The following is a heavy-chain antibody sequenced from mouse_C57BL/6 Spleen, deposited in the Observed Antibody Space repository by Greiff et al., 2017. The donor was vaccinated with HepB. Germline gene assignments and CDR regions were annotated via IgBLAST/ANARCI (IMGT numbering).Heavy chain of an antibody. J-gene: IGHJ4*01. V-gene: IGHV2-3*01. Sequence: VQLQQSGPGLVAPSQSLSITCTVSGFSFTSYGVSWVRQPPGKGLEWLGVIWGDGSTNYHSALISRLSISKDNAKSQVFLKLNSLQTDDTATYYCAKHAIRYAMDYWGQGTSVTVSS. CDR3: AKHAIRYAMDY. CDR2: IWGDGST. CDR1: GFSFTSYG.